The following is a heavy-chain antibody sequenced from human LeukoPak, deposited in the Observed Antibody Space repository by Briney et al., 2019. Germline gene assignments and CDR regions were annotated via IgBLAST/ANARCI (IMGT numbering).Heavy chain of an antibody. CDR2: IYHSGTT. CDR1: NYSITSGYF. V-gene: IGHV4-38-2*02. J-gene: IGHJ4*02. Sequence: SETLSLTCAVSNYSITSGYFWGWIRQPPGKGLEWIASIYHSGTTYYNPSLRNRVTLFVDTSKNQFSLKLASLTAADTAVYYCARDGVFHDSDGYSFDYWGQGTLVTVSS. CDR3: ARDGVFHDSDGYSFDY. D-gene: IGHD3-22*01.